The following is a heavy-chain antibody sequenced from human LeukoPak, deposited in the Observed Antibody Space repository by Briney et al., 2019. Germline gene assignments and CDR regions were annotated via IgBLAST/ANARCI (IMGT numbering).Heavy chain of an antibody. D-gene: IGHD2-2*01. CDR1: GFTFSSYW. CDR3: AREDRYCSSTCCYDY. CDR2: INSDGSST. J-gene: IGHJ4*02. V-gene: IGHV3-74*01. Sequence: GGSLRLSCAASGFTFSSYWMHWVRQAPGKGLVWVSRINSDGSSTSYADSVKGRFTISRDNAKNTLYLQMNSLRAEDTAVYYCAREDRYCSSTCCYDYWGQGTLVTVSS.